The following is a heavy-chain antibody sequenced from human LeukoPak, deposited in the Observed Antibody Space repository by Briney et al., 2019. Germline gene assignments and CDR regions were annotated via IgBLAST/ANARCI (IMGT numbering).Heavy chain of an antibody. Sequence: ASVKVSCKAFGYTFTSNYMHCVRQAPGHGPEWMGVISPSGGSTTYAQKFQGRVTLTRDMSTCTDYLALSSLRSEDTAVYYCARDNSVRDEAWWFNPWGQGTLVTVSS. J-gene: IGHJ5*02. D-gene: IGHD5-24*01. CDR3: ARDNSVRDEAWWFNP. CDR1: GYTFTSNY. CDR2: ISPSGGST. V-gene: IGHV1-46*01.